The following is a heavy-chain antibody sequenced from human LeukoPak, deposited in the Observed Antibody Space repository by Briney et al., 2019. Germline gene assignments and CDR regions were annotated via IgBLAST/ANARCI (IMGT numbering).Heavy chain of an antibody. V-gene: IGHV3-43*02. Sequence: GGSLRLSCAASGLTFYDQAMHWVRQAPGTGLEWVSLSGNDGSTYYADSVRGRFTISRDISKNSLYLEMSSLRTEDTAVYYCAKDLLFPRFGSESWGQGTLVTVSS. CDR2: SGNDGST. CDR3: AKDLLFPRFGSES. CDR1: GLTFYDQA. D-gene: IGHD3-10*01. J-gene: IGHJ5*02.